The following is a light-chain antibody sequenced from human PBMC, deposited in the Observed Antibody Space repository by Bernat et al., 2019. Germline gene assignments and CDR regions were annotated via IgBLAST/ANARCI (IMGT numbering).Light chain of an antibody. CDR3: QQYDRYPLA. V-gene: IGKV1-16*01. CDR1: QDISKY. CDR2: GAS. J-gene: IGKJ4*01. Sequence: DIQMTQSPSSLSASVGDRVTITCRATQDISKYFAWFQQKPGKAPKSLIYGASTLHSGVPSRFSGSGSGTDFTLTISSLQPDDLATYYCQQYDRYPLAFGGGTKVEVK.